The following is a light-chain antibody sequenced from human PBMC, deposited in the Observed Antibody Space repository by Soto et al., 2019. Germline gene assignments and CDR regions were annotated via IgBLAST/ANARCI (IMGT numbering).Light chain of an antibody. Sequence: EIVMTQSQATLSVSPGERATLSCRASESISSNLAWYQQKPGQAPRLLIYRESTRATGIPARFSGSGSGTEFTLTISSLQSVDFAVYYCQQYNNWPPWTFGQGTKVEIK. CDR2: RES. CDR1: ESISSN. CDR3: QQYNNWPPWT. J-gene: IGKJ1*01. V-gene: IGKV3D-15*01.